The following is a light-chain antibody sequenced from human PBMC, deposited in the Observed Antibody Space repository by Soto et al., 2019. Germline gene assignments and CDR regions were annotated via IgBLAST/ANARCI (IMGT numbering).Light chain of an antibody. CDR1: SSNIGAGYD. Sequence: QSVLTQPPSVSGAPGQRVTISCTGSSSNIGAGYDVHWYQQLPGTAPKLLIYGNTNRPSGVPDRFSGSRSGASASLAITGLQAEEEADYYCSSYAGSNNFYVFGTGTKVTVL. CDR3: SSYAGSNNFYV. J-gene: IGLJ1*01. V-gene: IGLV1-40*01. CDR2: GNT.